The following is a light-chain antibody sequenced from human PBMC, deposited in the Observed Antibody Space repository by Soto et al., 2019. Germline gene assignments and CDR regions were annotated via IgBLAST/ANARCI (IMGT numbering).Light chain of an antibody. V-gene: IGLV2-8*01. CDR3: SSYAGSNRPYV. CDR2: EVS. J-gene: IGLJ1*01. Sequence: QSALTQPPSASGSPGQSVTISCTGTSSDVGGYNYVSWYQQHPGKPPRLMIYEVSKRPSAVADRFSGSRSGNTASLTVSGLQAEDEAESYCSSYAGSNRPYVFGTGTKLTVL. CDR1: SSDVGGYNY.